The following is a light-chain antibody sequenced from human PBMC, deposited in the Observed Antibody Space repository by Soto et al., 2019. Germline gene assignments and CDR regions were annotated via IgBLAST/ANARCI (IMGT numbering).Light chain of an antibody. J-gene: IGKJ5*01. V-gene: IGKV3-15*01. CDR2: AAS. CDR1: QGISSL. Sequence: EIVLTQSPATLSVSPGEGATLSCRASQGISSLLAWYQQKPGQAPRLLIYAASTRAAGIPARFSGSGSGTDFTLTISSLQSEDFAVYYCQQYHDWPITFGQGTRLEI. CDR3: QQYHDWPIT.